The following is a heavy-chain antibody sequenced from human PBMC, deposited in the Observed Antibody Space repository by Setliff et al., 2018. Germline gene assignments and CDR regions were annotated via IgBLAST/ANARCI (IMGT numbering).Heavy chain of an antibody. Sequence: SETLSLTCTVSGGSVGNSYYYWGWIRQSPGTGLEWIGSIFYNGMAYYNPSLKSRVTMSVDTSKNQFSLNLTSVTAADTAVYYCARASVVHAIAVGYWGQGTLVTVSS. J-gene: IGHJ4*02. CDR2: IFYNGMA. CDR1: GGSVGNSYYY. D-gene: IGHD2-15*01. V-gene: IGHV4-39*01. CDR3: ARASVVHAIAVGY.